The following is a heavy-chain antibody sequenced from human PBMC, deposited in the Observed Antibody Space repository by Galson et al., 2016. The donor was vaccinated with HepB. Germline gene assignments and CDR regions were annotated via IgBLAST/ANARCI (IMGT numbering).Heavy chain of an antibody. CDR1: GFTLSHYA. D-gene: IGHD2-15*01. Sequence: SLRLSCAASGFTLSHYAMYWVRQAPGKGLEWVADISYDGSYKNHADSLKGRFTISRDDSKNTLYLQMNSLTPDDTAAYFCAREGGSPWGQGTLVTVSS. CDR2: ISYDGSYK. J-gene: IGHJ5*02. V-gene: IGHV3-30*04. CDR3: AREGGSP.